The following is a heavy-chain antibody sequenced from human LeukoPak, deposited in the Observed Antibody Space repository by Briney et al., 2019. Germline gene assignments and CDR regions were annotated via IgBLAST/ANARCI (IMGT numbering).Heavy chain of an antibody. CDR1: GDSLSSNSAA. CDR2: TYYRSKWYN. J-gene: IGHJ4*02. V-gene: IGHV6-1*01. D-gene: IGHD3-10*01. CDR3: ARERYYYGSGSYQIFDY. Sequence: SQTLSLTCALSGDSLSSNSAAWNWIRQSPSRGLEWLGRTYYRSKWYNDYAVSVKSRITINPDTSKNQFSLQLNSVTPEDTAVYYCARERYYYGSGSYQIFDYWGQGTLVTVSS.